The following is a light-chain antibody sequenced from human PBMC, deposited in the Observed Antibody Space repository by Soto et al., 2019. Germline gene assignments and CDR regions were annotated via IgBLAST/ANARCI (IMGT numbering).Light chain of an antibody. CDR2: DLF. J-gene: IGKJ1*01. CDR3: QQRNNWPT. Sequence: EIVLPQSPATLSLSPGDRATLSCRASQSVINYLAWYQQKPGQAPRLLIYDLFNRATGIPARFSGSGSGTDFTLTISSLELEDGAVYYCQQRNNWPTFGQGTKVEIK. V-gene: IGKV3-11*01. CDR1: QSVINY.